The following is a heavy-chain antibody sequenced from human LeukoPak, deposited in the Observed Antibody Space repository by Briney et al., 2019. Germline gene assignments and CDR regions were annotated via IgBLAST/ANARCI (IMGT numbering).Heavy chain of an antibody. Sequence: PGGSLRLSCAASGFTFSSYAMSWVRQAPGKGLEWVSAISGSGGSTYYADSVKGRFTISRDNSKNTLYLQMNSLRAEDTAVYYCAKDWIYDILTGYNIRDAFDIWGQGTMVTVSS. CDR3: AKDWIYDILTGYNIRDAFDI. V-gene: IGHV3-23*01. CDR2: ISGSGGST. J-gene: IGHJ3*02. D-gene: IGHD3-9*01. CDR1: GFTFSSYA.